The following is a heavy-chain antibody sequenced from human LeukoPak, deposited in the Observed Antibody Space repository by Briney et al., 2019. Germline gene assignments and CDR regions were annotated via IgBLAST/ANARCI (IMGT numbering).Heavy chain of an antibody. CDR3: ARGFWSGYPDAFDI. CDR2: INPNSGGT. Sequence: ASVKVSCKASGYTFTGYYMHWVRQAPGQGLEWMGWINPNSGGTNYAQKFQGRVTMTRDTSISTAYMELSRLRSDDTAVYYCARGFWSGYPDAFDIWGQGTMVTVSS. D-gene: IGHD3-3*01. V-gene: IGHV1-2*02. CDR1: GYTFTGYY. J-gene: IGHJ3*02.